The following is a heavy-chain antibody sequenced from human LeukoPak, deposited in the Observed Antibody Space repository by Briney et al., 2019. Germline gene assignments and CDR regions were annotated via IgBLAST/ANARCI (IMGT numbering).Heavy chain of an antibody. J-gene: IGHJ6*03. CDR3: ARDSYDFWSGYYATHDYYYYMDV. D-gene: IGHD3-3*01. V-gene: IGHV1-69*08. Sequence: ASVKVSCKASGGTFTSYTISWVRQAPGQGLEWMGWIIPILGKTNYAQKFQGRVTITADKSTSTAYMELSSLRSEDTDVYYCARDSYDFWSGYYATHDYYYYMDVWGKGTTVTVSS. CDR2: IIPILGKT. CDR1: GGTFTSYT.